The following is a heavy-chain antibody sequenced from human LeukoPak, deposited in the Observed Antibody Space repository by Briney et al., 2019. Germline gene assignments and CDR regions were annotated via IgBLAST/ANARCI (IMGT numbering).Heavy chain of an antibody. CDR3: AEGIAAAGIDY. V-gene: IGHV3-74*01. CDR2: INSDGSST. CDR1: GFTFSSYW. D-gene: IGHD6-13*01. J-gene: IGHJ4*02. Sequence: NPGGSLRLSCAASGFTFSSYWMHWVRQAPGKGLVWVSRINSDGSSTSYADSVKGRFTISRDNAKNTLYLQMNSLRAEDTAVYYCAEGIAAAGIDYWGQGTLVTVSS.